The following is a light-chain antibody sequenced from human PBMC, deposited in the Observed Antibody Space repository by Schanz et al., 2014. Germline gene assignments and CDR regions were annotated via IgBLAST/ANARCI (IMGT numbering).Light chain of an antibody. V-gene: IGLV2-14*03. CDR3: ASWDDSLNARV. CDR2: DVS. Sequence: QSVLTQPASVSGSPGQSITISCTGTSSDVGRYNFVSWYQQHPDKAPKLMIYDVSNRPSGVSNRFSGSKSANTASLTISGLQAEDEAYYYCASWDDSLNARVFGGGTKLTVL. CDR1: SSDVGRYNF. J-gene: IGLJ3*02.